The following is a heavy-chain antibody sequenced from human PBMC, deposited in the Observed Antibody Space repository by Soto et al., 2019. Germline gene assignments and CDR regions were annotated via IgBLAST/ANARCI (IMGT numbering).Heavy chain of an antibody. CDR1: GYTFTTYA. CDR2: INAGNGNT. V-gene: IGHV1-3*01. D-gene: IGHD3-9*01. J-gene: IGHJ4*02. Sequence: ASVKVSCKASGYTFTTYAIHWVRQAPGQRLEWMGWINAGNGNTRYSQSFQGRVTITTDTSASTAYMDLSSLTSEDTAVFYCAREQNVLTGYSFDYWGQGTLVTVSS. CDR3: AREQNVLTGYSFDY.